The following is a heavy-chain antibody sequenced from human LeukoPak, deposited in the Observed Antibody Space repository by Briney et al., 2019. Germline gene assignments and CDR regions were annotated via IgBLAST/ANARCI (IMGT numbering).Heavy chain of an antibody. D-gene: IGHD6-13*01. V-gene: IGHV4-59*01. CDR1: GGSISSYY. CDR2: IYYSGST. J-gene: IGHJ4*02. CDR3: ARGRPAAPLAY. Sequence: SETLSLTCTVSGGSISSYYWSWIRQPPGKGLEWIGYIYYSGSTNYNPSLKSRVTISVDTSKNQFSLKLSSVTAADTAVYYCARGRPAAPLAYWGQETLVTAPS.